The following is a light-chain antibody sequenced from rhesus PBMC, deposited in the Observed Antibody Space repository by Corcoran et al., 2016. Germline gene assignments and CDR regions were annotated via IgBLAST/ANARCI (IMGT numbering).Light chain of an antibody. CDR3: QQYINWPCA. Sequence: EIVLTQSPATLSLSPGERATLSCRARQSVSRSLAWYQQKPDTAPRLLIYVASSRAPGVPDRFSGSGSGTDFTLPVSSLEPENFALYYYQQYINWPCAFGQGTRVEIK. J-gene: IGKJ1*01. V-gene: IGKV3-42*03. CDR2: VAS. CDR1: QSVSRS.